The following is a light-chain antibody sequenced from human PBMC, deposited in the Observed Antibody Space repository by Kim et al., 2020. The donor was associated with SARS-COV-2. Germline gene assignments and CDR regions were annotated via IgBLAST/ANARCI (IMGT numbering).Light chain of an antibody. CDR2: DVT. Sequence: SLGQSVTISCTGTSSDVGSYNYVSWYQQHPGKAPKLIIYDVTKRPSGVPDRFSGSKSGNTASLTISGLQAEDEADYYCCSYAGSVVFGGGTQLTVL. CDR1: SSDVGSYNY. V-gene: IGLV2-11*01. J-gene: IGLJ2*01. CDR3: CSYAGSVV.